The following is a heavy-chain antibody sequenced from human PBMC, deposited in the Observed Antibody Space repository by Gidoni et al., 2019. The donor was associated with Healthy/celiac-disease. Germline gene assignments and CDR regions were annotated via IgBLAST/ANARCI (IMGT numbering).Heavy chain of an antibody. CDR2: INHSGST. CDR1: GGSFSGYY. J-gene: IGHJ5*02. D-gene: IGHD6-19*01. V-gene: IGHV4-34*01. CDR3: ARVRGGIAVAGRYNWFDP. Sequence: QVQLQQWGAGLLKPSETLSPTCAVYGGSFSGYYWSWIRQPPGKGLEWIGEINHSGSTNYNPSLKSRVTISVDTSKNQFSLKLSSVTAADTAVYYCARVRGGIAVAGRYNWFDPWGQGTLVTVSS.